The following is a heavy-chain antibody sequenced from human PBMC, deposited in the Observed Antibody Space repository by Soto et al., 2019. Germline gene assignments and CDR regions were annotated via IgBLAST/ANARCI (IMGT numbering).Heavy chain of an antibody. CDR1: GFTFSSYG. V-gene: IGHV3-33*01. Sequence: GVSLRLSCAASGFTFSSYGMHWVRQAPGKGLEWVAVIWYDGSNKYYADSVKGRFTISRDNSKNTLYLQMNSLRAEDTAVYYCATWNDPGPDEPFLDYWGQGTLVTVSS. D-gene: IGHD1-1*01. CDR3: ATWNDPGPDEPFLDY. J-gene: IGHJ4*02. CDR2: IWYDGSNK.